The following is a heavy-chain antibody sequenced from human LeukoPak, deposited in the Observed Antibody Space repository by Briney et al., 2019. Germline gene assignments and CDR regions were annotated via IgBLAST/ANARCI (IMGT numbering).Heavy chain of an antibody. CDR2: IHSDGGTT. CDR3: ARDTYSIAE. J-gene: IGHJ4*02. CDR1: RFTFSNYW. V-gene: IGHV3-74*01. D-gene: IGHD1-26*01. Sequence: PGGSLRLSCAASRFTFSNYWMHWVRQAPGKGLVWVSLIHSDGGTTNYADSVKGRFTISRDNAKNTLYLQMNSLRAEDTAVYCCARDTYSIAEWGQGTLVTVSS.